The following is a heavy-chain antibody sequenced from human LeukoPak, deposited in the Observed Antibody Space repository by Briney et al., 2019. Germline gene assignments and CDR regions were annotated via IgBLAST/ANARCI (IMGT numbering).Heavy chain of an antibody. CDR1: GYTFTSYG. J-gene: IGHJ5*02. CDR2: ISAYNGNT. D-gene: IGHD3-16*01. V-gene: IGHV1-18*01. CDR3: ASCLGPTVGGGALDP. Sequence: ASVKLSCNASGYTFTSYGISWVRQAPGQGLEWMGWISAYNGNTNYAQKLQGRVTMTTDTSTSTAYMELRSLRSDDTAVYYCASCLGPTVGGGALDPWGQGTLVTVSS.